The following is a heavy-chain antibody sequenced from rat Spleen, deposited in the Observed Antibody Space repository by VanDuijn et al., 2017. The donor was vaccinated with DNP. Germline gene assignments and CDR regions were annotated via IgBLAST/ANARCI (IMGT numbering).Heavy chain of an antibody. D-gene: IGHD1-12*03. CDR2: ITRSGGST. V-gene: IGHV5-31*01. CDR3: ARHSSTMMVIITWDYFDY. CDR1: GFTFNNYW. J-gene: IGHJ2*01. Sequence: EVQLVESGGGLVQPGRSLKLSCAASGFTFNNYWMTWIRQVPGKGLEWVASITRSGGSTYYPDSVKGRFTISRDNAKSTLYLQMDSLRSEDTATYYCARHSSTMMVIITWDYFDYWGQGVMVTVSS.